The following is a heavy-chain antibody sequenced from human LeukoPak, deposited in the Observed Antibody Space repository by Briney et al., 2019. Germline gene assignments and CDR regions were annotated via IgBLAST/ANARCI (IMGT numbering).Heavy chain of an antibody. CDR2: ISWNSGSI. Sequence: GGSLRLSCVASGFTFDDYAMHWVRQAPGKGLKWVSDISWNSGSIGYADSVKGRFTISRDNAKNSLYLQMNSLRAEDTALYYCAQVHSGYDFNWYFDLWGRGTLVTVSS. D-gene: IGHD5-12*01. CDR3: AQVHSGYDFNWYFDL. J-gene: IGHJ2*01. V-gene: IGHV3-9*01. CDR1: GFTFDDYA.